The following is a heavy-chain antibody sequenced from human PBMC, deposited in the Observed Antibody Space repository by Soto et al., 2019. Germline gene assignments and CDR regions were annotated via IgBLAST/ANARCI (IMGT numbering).Heavy chain of an antibody. Sequence: QVQLVQSGAEVKKPGASVKVSCKASGYTFTSYGISWVRQAPGQGLEWMGWINPYNGNTNYAQKLQGRVTMTTDTSTNTXXMXXXXXXXXXXXXXXXXRDWFGIDYWGQGTLVTV. CDR2: INPYNGNT. CDR1: GYTFTSYG. V-gene: IGHV1-18*01. D-gene: IGHD3-16*01. J-gene: IGHJ4*02. CDR3: XRDWFGIDY.